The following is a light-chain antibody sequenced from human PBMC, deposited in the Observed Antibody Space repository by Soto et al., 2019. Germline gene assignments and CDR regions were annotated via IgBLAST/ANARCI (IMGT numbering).Light chain of an antibody. Sequence: DIHLTQSPCLLSASVGDRVTITCRASQGIRKDLGWYQVKPGKAPKLLIFAASTLQSGVPSRFSGSASGTDFTLTISSLQPDDFATYYCQHYNSYSEAFGQGTMV. J-gene: IGKJ1*01. V-gene: IGKV1-9*01. CDR2: AAS. CDR1: QGIRKD. CDR3: QHYNSYSEA.